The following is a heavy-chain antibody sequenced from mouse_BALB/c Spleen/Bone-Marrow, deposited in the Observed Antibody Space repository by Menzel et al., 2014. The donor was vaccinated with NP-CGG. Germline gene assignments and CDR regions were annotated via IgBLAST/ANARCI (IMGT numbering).Heavy chain of an antibody. D-gene: IGHD1-1*01. CDR1: GFTFTDYY. CDR3: ARDRNYDIYWYFDV. Sequence: EVKLVESGGGLVQPGGSLRLSCLTSGFTFTDYYMSWVRQPPGKALEWLGFIRNKANGYTTEYSASVKGPFTISRDNSQSILYLQMNILRTEDSATYYCARDRNYDIYWYFDVWGAGTTVTVSS. CDR2: IRNKANGYTT. V-gene: IGHV7-3*02. J-gene: IGHJ1*01.